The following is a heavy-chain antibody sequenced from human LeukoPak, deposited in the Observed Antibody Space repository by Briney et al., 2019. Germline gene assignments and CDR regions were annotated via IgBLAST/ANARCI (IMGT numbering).Heavy chain of an antibody. CDR3: ARIDRDFYYMDV. CDR2: IISSGSTI. V-gene: IGHV3-48*03. D-gene: IGHD3-22*01. Sequence: PGGSLRLSCEASGFSFSTREMNWVRQAPGKGPEWVSYIISSGSTIYYADSVQGRFTISRDNAKNLLFLQMNSLRPEDTGVYYCARIDRDFYYMDVWGKGTTVTVSS. J-gene: IGHJ6*03. CDR1: GFSFSTRE.